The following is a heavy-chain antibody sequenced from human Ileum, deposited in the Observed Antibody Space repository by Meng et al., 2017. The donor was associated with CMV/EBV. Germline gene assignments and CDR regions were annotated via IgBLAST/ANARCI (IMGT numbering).Heavy chain of an antibody. V-gene: IGHV4-30-4*08. Sequence: QVQLQESGPGLWNPSQTRPLTCSFSGASIDSGDYSWNWVRQPPGKGLEWIGYIYYNGNAYYNPSLKSQVTISVDTSKNQFSLRLKSVTAADSAVYFCARGGIFRGLDYWGQGTLVTVSS. CDR1: GASIDSGDYS. CDR3: ARGGIFRGLDY. CDR2: IYYNGNA. J-gene: IGHJ4*02. D-gene: IGHD3-10*01.